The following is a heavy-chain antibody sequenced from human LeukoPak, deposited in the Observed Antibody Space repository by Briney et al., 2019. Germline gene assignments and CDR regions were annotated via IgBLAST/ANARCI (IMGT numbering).Heavy chain of an antibody. V-gene: IGHV4-34*01. D-gene: IGHD3-3*01. CDR2: INHSGST. Sequence: SETLSLTCAVYGGSFSGYYWSWIRQPPGKGLKWIGEINHSGSTNYNPSLKSRVTISVDTSKNQFSLKLSSVTAADTAVYYCASSRPTESLGEIFGVVSIDYWGQGTLVTASS. CDR1: GGSFSGYY. J-gene: IGHJ4*02. CDR3: ASSRPTESLGEIFGVVSIDY.